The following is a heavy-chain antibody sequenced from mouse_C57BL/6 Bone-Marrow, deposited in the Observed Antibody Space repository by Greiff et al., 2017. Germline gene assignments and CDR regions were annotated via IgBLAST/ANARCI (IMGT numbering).Heavy chain of an antibody. CDR2: IDPENGDT. Sequence: EVQLQQSGAELVRPGASVKLSCTASGFNIKDDYMHWVKQRPEQGLEWIGWIDPENGDTEYASKFQGKATITADTSSNPAYLQLSSLTSEDTAVYYCTTDYGSSYPAWFAYWGQGTLVTVSA. D-gene: IGHD1-1*01. CDR3: TTDYGSSYPAWFAY. CDR1: GFNIKDDY. V-gene: IGHV14-4*01. J-gene: IGHJ3*01.